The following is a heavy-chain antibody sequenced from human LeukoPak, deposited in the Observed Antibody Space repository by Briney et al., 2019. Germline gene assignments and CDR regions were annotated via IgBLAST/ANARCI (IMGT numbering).Heavy chain of an antibody. CDR2: ISAYNGNT. CDR1: GYTFTSCG. D-gene: IGHD6-13*01. Sequence: ASVKVSCKASGYTFTSCGISWVRQAPGQGLEWMGWISAYNGNTNYAQKLQGRVTMTTDTSTSTAYMELRSLRSDDTAVYYCARDFYSSSSRYFDYWGQGTLVTVSS. J-gene: IGHJ4*02. V-gene: IGHV1-18*01. CDR3: ARDFYSSSSRYFDY.